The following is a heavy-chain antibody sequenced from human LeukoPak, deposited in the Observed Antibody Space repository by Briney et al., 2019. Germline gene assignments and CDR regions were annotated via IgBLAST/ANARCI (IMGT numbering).Heavy chain of an antibody. CDR2: IYSGGST. D-gene: IGHD3-22*01. CDR1: GFTVSSNY. J-gene: IGHJ4*02. CDR3: ARHYYYDSSGPALDY. V-gene: IGHV3-53*01. Sequence: GGSLRLSCAASGFTVSSNYMSWVRQAPGKGLEWVSVIYSGGSTYYADSVKGRFTISRDNSKNTLYLQMNSLRAEDTAVYYCARHYYYDSSGPALDYWGQGTLVTVPS.